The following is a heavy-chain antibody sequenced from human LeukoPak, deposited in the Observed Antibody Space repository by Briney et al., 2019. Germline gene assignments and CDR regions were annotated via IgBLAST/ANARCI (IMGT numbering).Heavy chain of an antibody. CDR3: AIIGTPGETEYYRL. D-gene: IGHD2-21*01. Sequence: EGSLRLSCAASGFTFSSYAMSWVRQAPGKGLEWVSAISGSGGSTYYADSVKGRFTISRDNSKNTLYLQINSLRAEDTAIYYCAIIGTPGETEYYRLWGQGTRVTVSS. V-gene: IGHV3-23*01. CDR2: ISGSGGST. CDR1: GFTFSSYA. J-gene: IGHJ1*01.